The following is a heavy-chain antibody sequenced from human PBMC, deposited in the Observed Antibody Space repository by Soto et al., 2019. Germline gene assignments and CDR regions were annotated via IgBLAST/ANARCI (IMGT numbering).Heavy chain of an antibody. Sequence: SETLSLTCTVSGGSISSGGYYWSWIRQHPGKGLEWIGYIYYSGSTYYNPSLKSRVTISVDTSKNQFSLTLSSVTAADTAVYYCARDHSGYDWRPYGMDVWGQGTTVTVSS. D-gene: IGHD5-12*01. CDR2: IYYSGST. J-gene: IGHJ6*02. CDR1: GGSISSGGYY. CDR3: ARDHSGYDWRPYGMDV. V-gene: IGHV4-31*03.